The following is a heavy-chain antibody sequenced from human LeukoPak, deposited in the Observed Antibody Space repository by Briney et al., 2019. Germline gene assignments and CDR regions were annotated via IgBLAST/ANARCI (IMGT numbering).Heavy chain of an antibody. CDR2: ISDDGSEK. CDR3: AKNVGRDGYNDYFDY. V-gene: IGHV3-30*18. J-gene: IGHJ4*02. D-gene: IGHD5-24*01. Sequence: GGSLRLSCAASGFSFSKYDVLWVRQAPGKGLEWVAVISDDGSEKYYADSVKGRFTISRDNSKNTVYLQMNSLRPDDTLMYYGAKNVGRDGYNDYFDYWGQGTLVTGSS. CDR1: GFSFSKYD.